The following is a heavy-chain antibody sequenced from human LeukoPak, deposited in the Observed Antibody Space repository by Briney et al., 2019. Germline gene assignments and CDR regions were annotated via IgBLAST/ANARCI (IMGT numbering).Heavy chain of an antibody. V-gene: IGHV1-69*13. D-gene: IGHD3-22*01. CDR2: IIPVYGTP. J-gene: IGHJ4*02. CDR3: ASDGHIFAYYYDNSEYFTFFDY. CDR1: GYTFTSYG. Sequence: SVKVSCKASGYTFTSYGISWVRQAPGQGLEGMGGIIPVYGTPTYAQNFQDRVTITADESTTTAYMALISLRSEDTAVYYCASDGHIFAYYYDNSEYFTFFDYWGQGTLVTVSS.